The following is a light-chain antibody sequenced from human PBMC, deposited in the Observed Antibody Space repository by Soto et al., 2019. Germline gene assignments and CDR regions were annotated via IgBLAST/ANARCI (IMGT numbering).Light chain of an antibody. Sequence: DIVLTQSPGTLSLSPGERATLSCRASQRVTTRYLAWYQQKPGQAPRLRMYGASNRATGIPDRFSGSGSGTDFTLTITRLEPEDFAVYYCQQYDSLPRTFGQGTKVEIK. J-gene: IGKJ1*01. V-gene: IGKV3-20*01. CDR2: GAS. CDR3: QQYDSLPRT. CDR1: QRVTTRY.